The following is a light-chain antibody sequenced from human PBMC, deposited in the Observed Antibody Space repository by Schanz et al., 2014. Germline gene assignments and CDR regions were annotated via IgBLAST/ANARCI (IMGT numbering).Light chain of an antibody. V-gene: IGLV2-14*03. CDR1: RSDVGGYNY. Sequence: QSALTQPASVSGSPGQSITISCTGTRSDVGGYNYVSWYQQHPGKAPRLMISDVSDRPSGVSNRFSGSKSGNTASLTISGLQAEDEADYYCQSNDSSLSGSVFGGGTKLTVL. CDR3: QSNDSSLSGSV. J-gene: IGLJ2*01. CDR2: DVS.